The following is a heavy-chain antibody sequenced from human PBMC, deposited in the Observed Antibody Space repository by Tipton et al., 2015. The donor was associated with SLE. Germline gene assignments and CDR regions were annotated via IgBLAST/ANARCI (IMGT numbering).Heavy chain of an antibody. D-gene: IGHD6-6*01. J-gene: IGHJ4*01. CDR2: INSEGKSI. Sequence: SLRLSCAASGFSFNSLGMHWVRQTPGKGLEWVAQINSEGKSISYADSVQGRFSISRDNDRNTLYLQMSSLRVEDRGVYFCARGQQLVADYWGHGTAVSVSS. CDR3: ARGQQLVADY. CDR1: GFSFNSLG. V-gene: IGHV3-74*01.